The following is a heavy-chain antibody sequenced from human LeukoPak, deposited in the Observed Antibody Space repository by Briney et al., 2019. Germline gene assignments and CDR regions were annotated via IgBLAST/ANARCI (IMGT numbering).Heavy chain of an antibody. V-gene: IGHV4-59*01. D-gene: IGHD3-3*01. CDR2: IYYSGST. CDR3: ARDVVGKYYDFWSGYFISSARFDP. CDR1: GGSISSYY. J-gene: IGHJ5*02. Sequence: PSETLSLTRTVSGGSISSYYWSWIRQPPGKGLEWIGYIYYSGSTNYDPSLKSRVTISVDTSKNQFSLKLSSVTAADTAVYYCARDVVGKYYDFWSGYFISSARFDPWGQGTLVTVSS.